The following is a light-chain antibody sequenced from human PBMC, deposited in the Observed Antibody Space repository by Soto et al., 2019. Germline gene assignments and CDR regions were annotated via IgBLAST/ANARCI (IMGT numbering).Light chain of an antibody. V-gene: IGKV1-27*01. J-gene: IGKJ4*01. CDR2: ASS. Sequence: DIQMTQSPSSLSASVGDRVTITCRGSQGISNYLAWYQQKPGKVPKLLIYASSTLQSGVPSRFSGSGSGTDFTLTISSLQPEDVATYYCQKYNSDQLTFGGGTKVDIK. CDR1: QGISNY. CDR3: QKYNSDQLT.